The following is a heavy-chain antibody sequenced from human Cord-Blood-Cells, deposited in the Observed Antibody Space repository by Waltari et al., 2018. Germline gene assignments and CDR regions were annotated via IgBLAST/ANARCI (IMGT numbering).Heavy chain of an antibody. Sequence: QVQLVQSGAEVQKPGSSLKVSCKASGGTFSSNTISWLRQAPGQGLEWMGGIIPIVGTANYAQKFQGRVTITADESTSTAYMELSSLRSEDTAVYYWARARVAGTYYYYGMDVWGQGTTVTVSS. V-gene: IGHV1-69*01. CDR1: GGTFSSNT. CDR3: ARARVAGTYYYYGMDV. J-gene: IGHJ6*02. CDR2: IIPIVGTA. D-gene: IGHD6-19*01.